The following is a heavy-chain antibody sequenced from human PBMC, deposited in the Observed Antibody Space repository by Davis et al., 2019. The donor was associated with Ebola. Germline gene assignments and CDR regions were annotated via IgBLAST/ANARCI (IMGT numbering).Heavy chain of an antibody. D-gene: IGHD3-3*01. Sequence: GESLKISCGASGFTFDDYAMAWVRQAPGKGLEWVSSISSDSDYIYYADSAKGRFTISRDNAKNSLYLQMNSLRDEDTAVYYCARDVAQYYDFWSGPYGMDVWGQGTTVTVSS. J-gene: IGHJ6*02. CDR2: ISSDSDYI. V-gene: IGHV3-21*01. CDR3: ARDVAQYYDFWSGPYGMDV. CDR1: GFTFDDYA.